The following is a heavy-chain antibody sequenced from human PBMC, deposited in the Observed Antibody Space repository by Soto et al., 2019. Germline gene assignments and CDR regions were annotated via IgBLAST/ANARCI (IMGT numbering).Heavy chain of an antibody. V-gene: IGHV4-39*01. CDR3: AKSQVTTGRGWFDP. Sequence: SETLSLTCTVSGGSISSSSYYWGWILQPPGKGLEWIGSIYYSGSTYYNPSLKSRVTISVDTSKNQFSLKLSSVTAADTAVYYCAKSQVTTGRGWFDPWGQGTLVTVSS. D-gene: IGHD4-17*01. J-gene: IGHJ5*02. CDR2: IYYSGST. CDR1: GGSISSSSYY.